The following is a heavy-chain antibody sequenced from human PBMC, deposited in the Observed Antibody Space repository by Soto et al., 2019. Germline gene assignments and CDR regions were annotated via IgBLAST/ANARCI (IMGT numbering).Heavy chain of an antibody. J-gene: IGHJ4*02. Sequence: DVQLVESGGGLVQPGRSLRLSCAASGFTFDDYAMHWVRQAPGKGLEWVSGISWNSGSIGYADSVKGRFTISRDNAKNSLYLQMNSLRAEDTALYYCAKASSMVRGVKWEFDYWGQGTLVTVSS. CDR3: AKASSMVRGVKWEFDY. D-gene: IGHD3-10*01. CDR1: GFTFDDYA. CDR2: ISWNSGSI. V-gene: IGHV3-9*01.